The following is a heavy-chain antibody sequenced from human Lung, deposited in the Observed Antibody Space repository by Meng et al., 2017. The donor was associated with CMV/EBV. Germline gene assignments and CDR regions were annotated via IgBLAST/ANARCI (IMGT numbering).Heavy chain of an antibody. J-gene: IGHJ6*02. Sequence: SXXVSXKTSGGTFSSYGISWVRQAPGQGLEWMGGIIPMFGTANYAQKFQGRVTFTTDESTSTAYMELSSLRSDDTAVYYCARIWSSSFYHNMVVWGQGTTVTVS. CDR2: IIPMFGTA. V-gene: IGHV1-69*05. CDR1: GGTFSSYG. D-gene: IGHD6-6*01. CDR3: ARIWSSSFYHNMVV.